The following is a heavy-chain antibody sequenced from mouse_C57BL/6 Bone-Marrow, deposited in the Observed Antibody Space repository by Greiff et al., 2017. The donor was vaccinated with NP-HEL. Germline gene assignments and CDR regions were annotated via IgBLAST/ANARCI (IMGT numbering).Heavy chain of an antibody. Sequence: LQQPGAELVRPGTSVKLSCKASGYTFPSYWMHWVKQRPGQGLEWIGVIDPSDSYTNYNQKFKGKATLTVDTSSSTAYMQLSSLTSEDSAVYYCAREGLHTRFAYWGQGTLVTVSA. D-gene: IGHD2-10*01. V-gene: IGHV1-59*01. CDR1: GYTFPSYW. J-gene: IGHJ3*01. CDR2: IDPSDSYT. CDR3: AREGLHTRFAY.